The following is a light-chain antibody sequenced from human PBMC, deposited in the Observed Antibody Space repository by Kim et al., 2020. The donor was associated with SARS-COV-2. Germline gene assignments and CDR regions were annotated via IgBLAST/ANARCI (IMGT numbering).Light chain of an antibody. Sequence: GDRVTITCRASQSISSWLAWYQQKPGKAPKLLNYDASSLESGVPSRFSGSGSGTEFTLTISSLQPDDFATYYCQQYNSYWGTFGQGTKVDIK. CDR2: DAS. J-gene: IGKJ1*01. V-gene: IGKV1-5*01. CDR1: QSISSW. CDR3: QQYNSYWGT.